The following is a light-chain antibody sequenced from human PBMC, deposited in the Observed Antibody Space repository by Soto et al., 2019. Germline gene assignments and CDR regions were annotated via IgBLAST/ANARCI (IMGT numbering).Light chain of an antibody. CDR2: DAS. CDR1: QSVYSN. V-gene: IGKV3-15*01. Sequence: EIVLTQSPGTLSLSPGERATLSCRASQSVYSNFLAWYQQKPGQAPRLLIYDASTRATGIPASFSGSGSGTEFTLTIRSLQSEDSAVYYCQQYNSWPYTFGQGTKVDIK. CDR3: QQYNSWPYT. J-gene: IGKJ2*01.